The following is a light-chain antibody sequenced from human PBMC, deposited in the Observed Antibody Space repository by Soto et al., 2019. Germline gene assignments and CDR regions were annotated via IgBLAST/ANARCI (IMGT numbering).Light chain of an antibody. CDR3: QQYGSSPPLS. CDR2: GAS. CDR1: QSISTTY. V-gene: IGKV3-20*01. J-gene: IGKJ4*01. Sequence: EIVLTQSPGTLALSPGERAALSCRASQSISTTYLAWYQQKPGQAPRLLIYGASTRATGIPHRLSGSGSGTDFTLTISRLEPEDFAVYYCQQYGSSPPLSFGGGTKVDIK.